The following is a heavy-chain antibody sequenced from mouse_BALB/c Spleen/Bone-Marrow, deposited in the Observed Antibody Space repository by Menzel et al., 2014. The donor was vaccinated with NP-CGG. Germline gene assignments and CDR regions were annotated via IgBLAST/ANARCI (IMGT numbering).Heavy chain of an antibody. J-gene: IGHJ3*01. V-gene: IGHV10-1*02. Sequence: VQLKESGGGLVQPKGSLKLSCAASGFTFNTYAMNWVRQAPGKGLEWVARIRSKSNNYATYYADSVKDRFTISRDDSQSMLYLQMNNVKTEDTAMYYCVSHGSWFAYWGQGTLVTVSA. CDR1: GFTFNTYA. CDR3: VSHGSWFAY. CDR2: IRSKSNNYAT.